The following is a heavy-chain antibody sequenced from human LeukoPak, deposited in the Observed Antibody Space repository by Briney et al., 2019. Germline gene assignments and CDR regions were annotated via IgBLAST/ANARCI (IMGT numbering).Heavy chain of an antibody. J-gene: IGHJ4*01. CDR2: ITANGHNT. CDR3: TLRTDY. Sequence: PGGSLRLSCAASGFTFNKYAMTWVRQAPGKGLEWVSAITANGHNTYYEDSVKGRFTISRDNFKNMMYLQMDSLRVEDTAVYYCTLRTDYWGQGILVSVSS. V-gene: IGHV3-23*01. CDR1: GFTFNKYA.